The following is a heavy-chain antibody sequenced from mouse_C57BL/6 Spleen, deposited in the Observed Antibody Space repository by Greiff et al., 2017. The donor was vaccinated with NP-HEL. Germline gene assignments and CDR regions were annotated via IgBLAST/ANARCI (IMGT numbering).Heavy chain of an antibody. J-gene: IGHJ2*01. D-gene: IGHD2-2*01. CDR1: GFTFSDYY. V-gene: IGHV5-12*01. CDR3: ARHGGYRSFDY. Sequence: EVKLVESGGGLVQPGGSLKLSCAASGFTFSDYYMYWVRQTPEKRLEWVAYISNGGGSTYYPDTVKGRFTISRDNAKNTLYLQMSRLKSDDTAMYYCARHGGYRSFDYWGQGTTLTISS. CDR2: ISNGGGST.